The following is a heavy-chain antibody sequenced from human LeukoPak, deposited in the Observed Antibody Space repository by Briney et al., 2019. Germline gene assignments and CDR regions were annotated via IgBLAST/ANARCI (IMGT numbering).Heavy chain of an antibody. V-gene: IGHV3-30*02. CDR3: ARGAPGPGGSGWPLDY. D-gene: IGHD6-19*01. J-gene: IGHJ4*02. Sequence: GGSLRLSCAASGFTFSSYGMHGVRQAPGKGLEWVAFIRYDGSNKYYADSVKGRFTISRDNSKNTLYLQMNSLRAEDTAVYYCARGAPGPGGSGWPLDYWGQGTLVTVSS. CDR2: IRYDGSNK. CDR1: GFTFSSYG.